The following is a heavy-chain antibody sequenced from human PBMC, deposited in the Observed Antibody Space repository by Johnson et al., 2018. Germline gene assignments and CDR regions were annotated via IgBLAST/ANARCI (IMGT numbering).Heavy chain of an antibody. J-gene: IGHJ3*02. V-gene: IGHV3-9*01. CDR1: GFTFSSYD. CDR3: AKGFDPYSSPGRYRYAFDI. D-gene: IGHD4-11*01. Sequence: VQLVQSGGGLVQPGESLRLSCAASGFTFSSYDMHWVRQATGKGLEWVSGISWNSGSIGYADSVKGRFSISRDNAKKSLYLQMNSLRAEDPALYCCAKGFDPYSSPGRYRYAFDIWGQGTRVTVSS. CDR2: ISWNSGSI.